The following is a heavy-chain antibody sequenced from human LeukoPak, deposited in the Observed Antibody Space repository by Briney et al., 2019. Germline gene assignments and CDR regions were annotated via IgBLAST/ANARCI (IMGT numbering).Heavy chain of an antibody. CDR3: ARDRGWRLFDY. J-gene: IGHJ4*02. CDR2: IGGDGDRK. D-gene: IGHD6-25*01. Sequence: PGGSLSLSCAASGLSFSTYWMTCVRQAPGKGLEWLANIGGDGDRKFYVASLKGRFPNSKNNAENSLYLQMTRLRVQATAGNNFARDRGWRLFDYWGQGTLVTVSS. CDR1: GLSFSTYW. V-gene: IGHV3-7*01.